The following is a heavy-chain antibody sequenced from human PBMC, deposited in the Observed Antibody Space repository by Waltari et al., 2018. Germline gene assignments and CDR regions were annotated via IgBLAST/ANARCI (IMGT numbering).Heavy chain of an antibody. Sequence: QVQLQESGPGLVKPSETLSLTCPVSGGSINTYYWSWIRQPPGKGLEWIGYIYYSGNTIYNPSLESRVTMSADTSKNQFSLKLSSVTAADTAVYYCARGMSSVWYGPFDYWGQGTLVTVSS. J-gene: IGHJ4*02. CDR2: IYYSGNT. CDR3: ARGMSSVWYGPFDY. CDR1: GGSINTYY. D-gene: IGHD6-19*01. V-gene: IGHV4-59*08.